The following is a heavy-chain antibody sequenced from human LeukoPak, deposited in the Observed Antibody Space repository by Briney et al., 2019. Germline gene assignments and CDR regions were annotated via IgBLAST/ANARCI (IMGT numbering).Heavy chain of an antibody. CDR1: GGSISSSSYY. D-gene: IGHD3-3*01. CDR2: IYYSGST. CDR3: ARYNDFFPPSGDFDY. Sequence: PSETLSLTCTVSGGSISSSSYYWGWIRQPPGKGLEWIGGIYYSGSTYYNPSLKSRVTISVDTSKNQFSLKLSSVTAADTAVYYCARYNDFFPPSGDFDYWGQGTLVTVSS. J-gene: IGHJ4*02. V-gene: IGHV4-39*01.